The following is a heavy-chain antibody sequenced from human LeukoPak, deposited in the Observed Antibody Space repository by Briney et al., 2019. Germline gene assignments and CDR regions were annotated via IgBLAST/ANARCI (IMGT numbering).Heavy chain of an antibody. CDR2: INPSGGST. J-gene: IGHJ4*02. D-gene: IGHD6-13*01. Sequence: ASVKVSCKASGCTFTSYYMHWVRQAPGQGLEWMGIINPSGGSTSYAQKFQGRVTMTRDTSTSTVYMELSSLRSEDTAVYYCARNGIAAAGDYWGQGTLVTVSS. CDR3: ARNGIAAAGDY. CDR1: GCTFTSYY. V-gene: IGHV1-46*01.